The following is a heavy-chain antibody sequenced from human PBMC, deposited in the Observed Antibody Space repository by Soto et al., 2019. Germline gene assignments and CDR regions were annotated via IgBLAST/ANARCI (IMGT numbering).Heavy chain of an antibody. CDR3: GRNEVIVVVPAALPQLNNWFDP. CDR1: GGSISSSSYY. V-gene: IGHV4-39*01. J-gene: IGHJ5*02. Sequence: SETLSLTCTVSGGSISSSSYYWGWIRQPPGKGLEWIGSIYYSGSTYYNPSLKSRVTISVDTSKNQFSLKLSSVTAADTAVYYCGRNEVIVVVPAALPQLNNWFDPWGQGTLVTVSS. D-gene: IGHD2-2*01. CDR2: IYYSGST.